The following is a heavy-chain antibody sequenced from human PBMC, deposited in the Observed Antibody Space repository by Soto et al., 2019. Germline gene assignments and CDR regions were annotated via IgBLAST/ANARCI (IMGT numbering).Heavy chain of an antibody. CDR1: GYTFTSYG. CDR2: ISAYNGNT. CDR3: ARDPDQDIVLVPAARRYYYYGMDV. D-gene: IGHD2-2*01. J-gene: IGHJ6*02. Sequence: GASVKVSCKASGYTFTSYGISWVRQAPGQGLEWMGWISAYNGNTNYAQKLQGRVTMTTDTSTSTAYMELRSLRSDDTAVYYCARDPDQDIVLVPAARRYYYYGMDVWGQGTTVTVSS. V-gene: IGHV1-18*01.